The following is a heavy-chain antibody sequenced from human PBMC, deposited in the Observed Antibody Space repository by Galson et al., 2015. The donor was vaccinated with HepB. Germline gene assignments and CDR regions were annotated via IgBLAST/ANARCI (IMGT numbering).Heavy chain of an antibody. V-gene: IGHV1-46*03. CDR2: INPSGGST. CDR3: AREDCSSTSCPANYYYYYGMDV. D-gene: IGHD2-2*01. J-gene: IGHJ6*02. Sequence: SVKVSCKASGYTFTSYYMHWVRQAPGQGLEWMGIINPSGGSTSYAQKFQGRVTMTRDTSTSTVYMELSSLRSEDTAVYYCAREDCSSTSCPANYYYYYGMDVWGQRTTVTVSS. CDR1: GYTFTSYY.